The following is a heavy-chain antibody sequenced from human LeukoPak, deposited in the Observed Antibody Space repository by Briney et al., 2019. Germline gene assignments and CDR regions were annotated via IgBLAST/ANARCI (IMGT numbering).Heavy chain of an antibody. CDR2: ISSSSYI. CDR3: ARGVEVSYFDY. Sequence: GGSLRLSCAASGFTFSSYSMNWVRQAPGKGLEWVSSISSSSYIYYADSVKGRFTISRDNAKNSLYLQMNSLRAEDTAVYYCARGVEVSYFDYWGQGTLVTVSS. J-gene: IGHJ4*02. D-gene: IGHD3-16*02. V-gene: IGHV3-21*01. CDR1: GFTFSSYS.